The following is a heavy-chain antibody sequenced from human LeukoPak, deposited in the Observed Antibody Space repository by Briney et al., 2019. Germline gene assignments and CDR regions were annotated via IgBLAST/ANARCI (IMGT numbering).Heavy chain of an antibody. Sequence: GGSLRLSCAASGFSLSSYNMNWVRLAPGKGLEWVSSISTSNSYIYYADSVKGRFTISRDNAQSSLYLQMNSLTAEDTAVYYCARDRPRYCGRTSCPVDYWGQGILVTVSS. CDR2: ISTSNSYI. J-gene: IGHJ4*02. CDR3: ARDRPRYCGRTSCPVDY. CDR1: GFSLSSYN. D-gene: IGHD2-2*01. V-gene: IGHV3-21*01.